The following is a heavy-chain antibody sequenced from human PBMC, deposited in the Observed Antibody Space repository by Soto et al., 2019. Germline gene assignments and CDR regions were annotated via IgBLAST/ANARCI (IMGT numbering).Heavy chain of an antibody. CDR3: ARDQTLGYCSGGSCYRTPRYMDV. CDR2: ISAYNGNT. V-gene: IGHV1-18*01. J-gene: IGHJ6*03. CDR1: GYTFTSYG. Sequence: QVPLVQSGAEVKKPGASVKVSCKASGYTFTSYGISWVRQAPGQGLEWMGWISAYNGNTNYAQKLQGRVTMTTDTSTSTAYMELRSLRSDDTAVYYCARDQTLGYCSGGSCYRTPRYMDVWGKGTTVTVSS. D-gene: IGHD2-15*01.